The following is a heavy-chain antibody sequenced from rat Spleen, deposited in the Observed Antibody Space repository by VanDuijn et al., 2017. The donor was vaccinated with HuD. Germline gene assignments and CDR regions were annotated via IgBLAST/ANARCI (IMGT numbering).Heavy chain of an antibody. CDR3: TTENYWFAY. CDR1: GFTFKNYW. V-gene: IGHV5-31*01. CDR2: ITNSAGST. J-gene: IGHJ3*01. Sequence: EVQLVESGGGLVQPGRSLKLSCAASGFTFKNYWMTWIRQAPGKGLEWVASITNSAGSTYYPDSVKGRFTISRDNTKSTLYLQMNSLRSEDTATYYCTTENYWFAYWGQGTLVTVSS. D-gene: IGHD1-10*01.